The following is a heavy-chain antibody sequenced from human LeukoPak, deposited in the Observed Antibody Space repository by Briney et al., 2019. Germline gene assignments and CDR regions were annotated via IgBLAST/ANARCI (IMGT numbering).Heavy chain of an antibody. J-gene: IGHJ4*02. CDR3: ARDRRTVFDY. Sequence: GGSLRLSCAASGFNFSIYSMNWVRQAPGKGLEWVSYITRSSTTIYYADSVKGRFTIPRDNAKNSLYLQMNSLRAEDTAVYYCARDRRTVFDYWGQGTLVTVSS. D-gene: IGHD1-1*01. CDR2: ITRSSTTI. V-gene: IGHV3-48*01. CDR1: GFNFSIYS.